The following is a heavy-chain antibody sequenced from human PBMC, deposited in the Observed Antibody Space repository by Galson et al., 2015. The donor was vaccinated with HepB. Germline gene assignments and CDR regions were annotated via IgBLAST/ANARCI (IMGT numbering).Heavy chain of an antibody. CDR2: IIPILGIA. Sequence: SVKVSCKASGGTFSSYTISWVRQAPGQGLEWMGRIIPILGIANYAQKFQGRVTITADKSTSTAYMELSSLRSEDTAVYYCARSQGYCSSTSCYRPYYYYGMDVWGQGTTVTVSS. D-gene: IGHD2-2*01. CDR1: GGTFSSYT. V-gene: IGHV1-69*02. CDR3: ARSQGYCSSTSCYRPYYYYGMDV. J-gene: IGHJ6*02.